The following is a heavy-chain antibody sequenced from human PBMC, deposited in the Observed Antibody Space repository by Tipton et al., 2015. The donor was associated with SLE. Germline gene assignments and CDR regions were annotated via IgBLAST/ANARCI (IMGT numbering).Heavy chain of an antibody. CDR3: IRDGKE. J-gene: IGHJ4*02. Sequence: SLRLSCLGSGFTYSNYDMHWVRQAPGKGLEWVALISNDGGHIYYADSVRGRFTISRDNSRNTLYLQLNSARAEDTAVYYCIRDGKEWGQGTLVTVSS. V-gene: IGHV3-30*03. CDR2: ISNDGGHI. CDR1: GFTYSNYD. D-gene: IGHD5-24*01.